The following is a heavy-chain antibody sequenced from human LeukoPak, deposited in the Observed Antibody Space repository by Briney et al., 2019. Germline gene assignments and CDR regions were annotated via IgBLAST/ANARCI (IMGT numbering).Heavy chain of an antibody. D-gene: IGHD3-10*01. CDR2: ISAYNGNT. CDR1: GYTFTSYG. Sequence: ASVKVSCKASGYTFTSYGISWVRQAPGQGLEWMGWISAYNGNTNYAQKLQGRVTMTTDTSTSTAYMELRSLRSDDTTAYYCARDSGPPGLVDAFDIWGQGTMVTVSS. V-gene: IGHV1-18*01. J-gene: IGHJ3*02. CDR3: ARDSGPPGLVDAFDI.